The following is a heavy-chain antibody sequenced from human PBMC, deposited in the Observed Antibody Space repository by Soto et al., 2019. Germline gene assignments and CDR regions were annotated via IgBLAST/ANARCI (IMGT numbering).Heavy chain of an antibody. CDR3: ARDGYSSGWYRFAY. CDR1: GGSISSSNW. D-gene: IGHD6-19*01. V-gene: IGHV4-4*02. J-gene: IGHJ4*02. Sequence: SETLSLTCAVSGGSISSSNWWSWVRQPPGKGLEWIGEIYHSGSTNYNPSLKSRVTISVDKAKNQFSLKLSSVTAADTAVYYCARDGYSSGWYRFAYWGQGALVTVSS. CDR2: IYHSGST.